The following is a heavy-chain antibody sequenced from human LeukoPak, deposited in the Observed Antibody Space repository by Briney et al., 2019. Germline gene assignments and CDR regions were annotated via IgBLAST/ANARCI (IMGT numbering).Heavy chain of an antibody. CDR1: GFTVSTNY. CDR3: ARRPYSKYDFYYGMDV. D-gene: IGHD4-11*01. V-gene: IGHV3-66*01. J-gene: IGHJ6*02. CDR2: IYSGGST. Sequence: GGSLRLSCAASGFTVSTNYMNWVRQAPGKGLEWVSMIYSGGSTSYADSVKGRFTISRDNSKNTLYLQMNSLRAEDTAEYYCARRPYSKYDFYYGMDVWGQGTTVTVSS.